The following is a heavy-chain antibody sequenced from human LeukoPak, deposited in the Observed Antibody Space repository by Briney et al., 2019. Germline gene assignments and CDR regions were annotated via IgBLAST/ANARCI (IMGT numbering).Heavy chain of an antibody. CDR2: IYSGGST. CDR3: ARSPLIPSGWLGFDY. CDR1: GDSLSNYY. Sequence: SETLSLTCTVSGDSLSNYYWSWIRQSPGTGLEWIGYIYSGGSTNYNPSLESRVTISIDTSKNQFSLKLRSVSAADTAVYYFARSPLIPSGWLGFDYWGQGTLVTVSS. V-gene: IGHV4-59*01. J-gene: IGHJ4*02. D-gene: IGHD6-19*01.